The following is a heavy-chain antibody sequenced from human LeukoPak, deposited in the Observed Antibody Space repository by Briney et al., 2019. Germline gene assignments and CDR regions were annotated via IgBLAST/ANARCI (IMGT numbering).Heavy chain of an antibody. V-gene: IGHV3-53*01. CDR1: GFTVSNNY. Sequence: GGSLRLSCAASGFTVSNNYMTWVRQAPGKGLEWVSVIFSGGITYYADSVKGRFTVSRDNSKNTLYLQMNSLRAEDTAVYYCARGHYYGSDLVGYWGQGTLVTVSS. J-gene: IGHJ4*02. CDR3: ARGHYYGSDLVGY. D-gene: IGHD3-10*01. CDR2: IFSGGIT.